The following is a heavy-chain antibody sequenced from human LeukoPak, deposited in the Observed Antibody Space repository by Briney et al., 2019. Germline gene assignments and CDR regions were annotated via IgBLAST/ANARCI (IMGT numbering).Heavy chain of an antibody. CDR1: GFTFSSAY. CDR3: TTVPAYTSGWFGGIGY. D-gene: IGHD6-19*01. V-gene: IGHV3-15*05. J-gene: IGHJ4*02. Sequence: NAGGSLRLSCAASGFTFSSAYMSWVRQAPGKGLEWVGRIKSQTDGGSADYAAAVRGRFTISRDDSRTTLYLEMNSLKDEDTAVYYCTTVPAYTSGWFGGIGYWGQGTRVTVSS. CDR2: IKSQTDGGSA.